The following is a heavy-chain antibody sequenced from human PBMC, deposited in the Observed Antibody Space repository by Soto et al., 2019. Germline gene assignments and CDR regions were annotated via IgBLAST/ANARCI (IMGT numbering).Heavy chain of an antibody. Sequence: QVQLVESGGGVVQPGRSLRLSCAASGFTFSSYGMHWVSQAPGKGLEWVAVIWYDGSNKYYADSVKGRFTISRDNSKNTLYLQMNSLRAEDTAVYYCARDRYYDYYFDYWGQGTLVTVSS. D-gene: IGHD3-22*01. CDR1: GFTFSSYG. CDR3: ARDRYYDYYFDY. J-gene: IGHJ4*02. CDR2: IWYDGSNK. V-gene: IGHV3-33*01.